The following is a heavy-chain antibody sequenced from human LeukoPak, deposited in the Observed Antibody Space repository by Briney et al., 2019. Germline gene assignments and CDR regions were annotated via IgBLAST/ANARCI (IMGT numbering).Heavy chain of an antibody. CDR1: GGSISSSSYY. J-gene: IGHJ5*02. D-gene: IGHD2-2*01. CDR2: IYYSGST. Sequence: SETLSLTCTVSGGSISSSSYYWGWLRQPPGKGLEWIGSIYYSGSTYYNPSLKSRVTISVDTSKNQFSLKLSSVTAADTAVYYCARDSVGSTSSVNWFDPWGQGTLVTVSS. CDR3: ARDSVGSTSSVNWFDP. V-gene: IGHV4-39*07.